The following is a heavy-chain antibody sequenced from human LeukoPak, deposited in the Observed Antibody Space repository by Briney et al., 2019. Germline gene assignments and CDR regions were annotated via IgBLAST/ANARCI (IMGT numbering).Heavy chain of an antibody. CDR1: GASISSTNW. CDR3: ARAQEGCSRASCYLEP. CDR2: VHHGGRT. D-gene: IGHD2-2*01. Sequence: NASETLSLTCAISGASISSTNWWNWVRQPPGKGLEWIGEVHHGGRTNYNPSLKSQTTISVDKSKNQVFLRLNSVAAADTALYYCARAQEGCSRASCYLEPWGQGTLVTVSS. V-gene: IGHV4-4*02. J-gene: IGHJ5*02.